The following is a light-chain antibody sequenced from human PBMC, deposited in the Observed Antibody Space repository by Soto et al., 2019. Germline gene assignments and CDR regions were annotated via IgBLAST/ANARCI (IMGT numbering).Light chain of an antibody. Sequence: QSVLTQPPSVSGAPGQRVTISCSGTSSSIGAGYEVHWYHQLPGTAPKLVVSGNGNRPSGVPDRLSASKSGTSASLAITGLQAEDEAVYYCSSYGGGDTFHVIFGGGTKLTVL. CDR2: GNG. CDR1: SSSIGAGYE. V-gene: IGLV1-40*01. J-gene: IGLJ2*01. CDR3: SSYGGGDTFHVI.